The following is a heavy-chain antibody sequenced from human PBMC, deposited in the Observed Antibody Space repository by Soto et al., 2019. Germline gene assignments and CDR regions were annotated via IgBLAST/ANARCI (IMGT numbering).Heavy chain of an antibody. V-gene: IGHV1-69*13. CDR3: ARVMAAPHIIAAAGNLSYYYYGMDV. Sequence: SVKVSCKASGGTFSSYAISWVRQAPGQGLEWMGGIIPIFGTANYAQKFQGRVTITADESTSTAYMELSSLRSEDTAVYYCARVMAAPHIIAAAGNLSYYYYGMDVWGQGTTVTVSS. CDR1: GGTFSSYA. CDR2: IIPIFGTA. J-gene: IGHJ6*02. D-gene: IGHD6-13*01.